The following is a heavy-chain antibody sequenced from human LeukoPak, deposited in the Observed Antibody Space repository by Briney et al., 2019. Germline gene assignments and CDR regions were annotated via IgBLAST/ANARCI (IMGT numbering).Heavy chain of an antibody. CDR2: IYYSGST. V-gene: IGHV4-59*08. Sequence: SETLSLTCTVSGGSISSYYWSWIRQPPGKGLEWIGYIYYSGSTNYNPSLKSRVTISVDTSKNQFSLKLSSVTAADTAVYYCARQGYCSGGSCYEAIYYYYGMDVWGQGTTVTVSS. CDR3: ARQGYCSGGSCYEAIYYYYGMDV. D-gene: IGHD2-15*01. CDR1: GGSISSYY. J-gene: IGHJ6*02.